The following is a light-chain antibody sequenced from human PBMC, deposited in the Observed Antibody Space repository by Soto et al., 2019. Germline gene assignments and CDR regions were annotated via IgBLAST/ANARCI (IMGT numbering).Light chain of an antibody. V-gene: IGKV1-39*01. CDR1: QSISSY. CDR3: QQSYSTPYT. CDR2: AAS. Sequence: DIQMTQSASSLSASVGVRVTITCRASQSISSYLNWYQQKPGKAPKLLIYAASSLQSGVPSRFSGSGSGTDFTLTISSLQPEDFATYYCQQSYSTPYTFGQGTKLEIK. J-gene: IGKJ2*01.